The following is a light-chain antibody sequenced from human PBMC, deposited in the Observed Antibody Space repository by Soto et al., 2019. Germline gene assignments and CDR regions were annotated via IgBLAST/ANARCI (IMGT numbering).Light chain of an antibody. CDR2: GNS. V-gene: IGLV1-40*01. Sequence: QSVLTQPPSVSGAPGQRVTISCTGSSSNIGAGYDVHWYQQLPGTAPKLLIYGNSNRPSGVPDRFSGSKSGTSASLAITGLQAEDEADYYCQSYDSSLSVVFGTGTKVXXL. J-gene: IGLJ1*01. CDR3: QSYDSSLSVV. CDR1: SSNIGAGYD.